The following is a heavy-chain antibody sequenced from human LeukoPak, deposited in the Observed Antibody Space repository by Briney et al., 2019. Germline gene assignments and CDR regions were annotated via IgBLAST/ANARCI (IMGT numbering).Heavy chain of an antibody. CDR3: AKGTYGSGSLGSAFDI. V-gene: IGHV3-9*01. Sequence: GGSLRLSCAASGFTFDDYDMHWVRQAPGKGLEWVSGISWNSGSIGYADSVKGRFTISRDNAKNSLYLQINSLRPEDTALYYCAKGTYGSGSLGSAFDIWGQGTMVTVSS. CDR2: ISWNSGSI. CDR1: GFTFDDYD. D-gene: IGHD3-10*01. J-gene: IGHJ3*02.